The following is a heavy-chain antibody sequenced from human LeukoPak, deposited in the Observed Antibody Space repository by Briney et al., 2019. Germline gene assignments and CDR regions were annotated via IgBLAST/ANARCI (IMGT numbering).Heavy chain of an antibody. CDR1: GFTFSSYT. J-gene: IGHJ4*02. Sequence: GGSLRLSCAASGFTFSSYTMHWVRQAPGKGLEWVALISYDGSNKYYADSVKGRFTISRDNSKNTLYLQMNSLRAEDTAVYYCARDTLYYDSSGFYPPPDYWGQGTLVTVSS. CDR3: ARDTLYYDSSGFYPPPDY. V-gene: IGHV3-30*04. D-gene: IGHD3-22*01. CDR2: ISYDGSNK.